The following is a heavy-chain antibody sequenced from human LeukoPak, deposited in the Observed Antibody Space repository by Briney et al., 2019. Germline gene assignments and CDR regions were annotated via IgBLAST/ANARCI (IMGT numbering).Heavy chain of an antibody. D-gene: IGHD3-3*01. J-gene: IGHJ4*02. CDR1: GGSISSYY. Sequence: SETLSLTCNVSGGSISSYYWSWIRQPPGKGLEWIGYIYHSGSTNYNPSLKSRVTISVDMSKNQISLKLSSVTAADTAVYYCARSRVWSDYWGYFDYWGQGTLVTVSS. CDR2: IYHSGST. V-gene: IGHV4-59*01. CDR3: ARSRVWSDYWGYFDY.